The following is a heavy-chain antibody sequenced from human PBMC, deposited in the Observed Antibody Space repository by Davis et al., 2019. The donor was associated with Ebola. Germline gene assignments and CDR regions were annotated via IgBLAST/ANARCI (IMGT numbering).Heavy chain of an antibody. CDR2: IFPGDSDT. CDR1: GYSFTSYW. V-gene: IGHV5-51*01. Sequence: GGSLRLSCKGSGYSFTSYWIVWVRQMPGNSLACMGIIFPGDSDTRYSPSFQGQVTISADKSITTAYLQWSSLKASDTAMYYCARGTDGYNPGGYFDSWGQGTLVTVSS. CDR3: ARGTDGYNPGGYFDS. D-gene: IGHD5-24*01. J-gene: IGHJ4*02.